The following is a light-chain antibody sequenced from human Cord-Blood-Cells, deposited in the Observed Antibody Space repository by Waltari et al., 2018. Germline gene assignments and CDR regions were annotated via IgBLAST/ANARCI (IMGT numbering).Light chain of an antibody. Sequence: QSALTQPASVSGAPGQSITISCTGTSSKVGGYHYVSWYQQHTGKAPKLMIYEVSKRPSGVSYRFSGSKSGNTASPTISGLQAEDEADYYCSSYTSSSTPHFFGTGTKVNVL. CDR1: SSKVGGYHY. CDR2: EVS. CDR3: SSYTSSSTPHF. J-gene: IGLJ1*01. V-gene: IGLV2-14*01.